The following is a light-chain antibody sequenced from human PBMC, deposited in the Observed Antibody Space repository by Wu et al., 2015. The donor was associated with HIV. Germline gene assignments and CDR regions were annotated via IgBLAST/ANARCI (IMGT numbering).Light chain of an antibody. CDR2: AAS. V-gene: IGKV1-39*01. CDR1: QTINNF. J-gene: IGKJ5*01. CDR3: QQTFSSPIT. Sequence: DIQLTQSPASLSAFIGDRVTITCRPSQTINNFLNWYQQKSRKAPKLLIYAASNLQTGVPSRLIGSASGTEFTLTINNVQRDDSAVYFCQQTFSSPITFGQGTRLEI.